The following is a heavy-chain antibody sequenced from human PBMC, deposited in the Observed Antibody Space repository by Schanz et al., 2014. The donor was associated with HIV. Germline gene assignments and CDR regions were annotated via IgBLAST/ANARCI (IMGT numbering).Heavy chain of an antibody. V-gene: IGHV3-30-3*01. D-gene: IGHD3-22*01. CDR3: AKDRNYYDNRYLGKGNYYYYYGMDV. Sequence: EHLLESGGDLIQPGGSLRLSCVASGFPFSNFAMSWVRQDPGKGLEWVAVVSFDGSKKYYADSVKGRFTISRDNSKNTMYLKMNSLRVDDTAVYYCAKDRNYYDNRYLGKGNYYYYYGMDVWGQGTTVTVSS. J-gene: IGHJ6*02. CDR1: GFPFSNFA. CDR2: VSFDGSKK.